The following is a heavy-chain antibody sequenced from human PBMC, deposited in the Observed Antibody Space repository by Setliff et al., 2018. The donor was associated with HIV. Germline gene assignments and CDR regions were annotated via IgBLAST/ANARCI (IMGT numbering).Heavy chain of an antibody. CDR1: GYTYTDSR. V-gene: IGHV1-18*01. CDR2: IDSFKGNT. Sequence: ASVKVSCKTSGYTYTDSRITWVRQAPGQGLEWMGWIDSFKGNTKYAQKFQCRVTMITDTSTNTAYMELKSLRSDDTAVYYCARYRDSSDPGFYYMDVWGKGTTVTVSS. CDR3: ARYRDSSDPGFYYMDV. J-gene: IGHJ6*03. D-gene: IGHD3-22*01.